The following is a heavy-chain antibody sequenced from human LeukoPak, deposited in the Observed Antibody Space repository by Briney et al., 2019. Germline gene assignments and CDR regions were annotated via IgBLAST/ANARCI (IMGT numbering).Heavy chain of an antibody. CDR2: IYPGDSDT. CDR3: ARRRGYSGYDDF. D-gene: IGHD5-12*01. J-gene: IGHJ4*02. V-gene: IGHV5-51*01. CDR1: GYSFTNYW. Sequence: GESLKISCEASGYSFTNYWIGWVRQMPGKGLEWMGIIYPGDSDTRYSPSFQGQVTISVDKSISTAYLQWSSLKASDTAMYYCARRRGYSGYDDFWGQGTLVTVSS.